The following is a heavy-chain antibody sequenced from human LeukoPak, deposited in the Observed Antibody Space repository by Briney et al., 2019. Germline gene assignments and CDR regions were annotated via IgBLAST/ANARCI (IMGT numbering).Heavy chain of an antibody. D-gene: IGHD4-17*01. CDR2: INHSGST. V-gene: IGHV4-34*01. CDR1: GGSFSGYY. Sequence: PSETLSLTCAVYGGSFSGYYWSWIRQPPGKGLEWIGEINHSGSTNYNPSLKSRVTISVDTSKNQFSLKLSSVTAADTAVYYCARGDDYGDYVKLWGQGTLVTVSS. CDR3: ARGDDYGDYVKL. J-gene: IGHJ4*02.